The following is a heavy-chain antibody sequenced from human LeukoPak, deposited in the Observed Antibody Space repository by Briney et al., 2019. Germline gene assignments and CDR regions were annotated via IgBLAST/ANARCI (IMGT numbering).Heavy chain of an antibody. CDR2: INHSGST. V-gene: IGHV4-34*01. Sequence: PSETLSLTCAVYGGSFSGYYWSWIRQPPGKGLEWVGEINHSGSTNYNPSLNSRVTISVGTSKSQFSLRLSSVTAADTAVYYCARVADSYWGQGTLVTVSS. CDR3: ARVADSY. CDR1: GGSFSGYY. J-gene: IGHJ4*02.